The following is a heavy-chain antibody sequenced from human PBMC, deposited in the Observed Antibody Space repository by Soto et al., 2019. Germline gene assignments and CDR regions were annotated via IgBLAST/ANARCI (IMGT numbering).Heavy chain of an antibody. CDR2: IYYSGST. V-gene: IGHV4-31*03. D-gene: IGHD3-10*01. Sequence: QVQLQESGPGLVKPSQTLSLTCTVSGGSISSGGYYWSWIRQHPGKGLEWIGYIYYSGSTYYNPSLKSRVTISVDTSKNQCSLKLSSVTAADTAVYYCARERYRGEMATAYDYWGQGTLVTVSS. CDR1: GGSISSGGYY. CDR3: ARERYRGEMATAYDY. J-gene: IGHJ4*02.